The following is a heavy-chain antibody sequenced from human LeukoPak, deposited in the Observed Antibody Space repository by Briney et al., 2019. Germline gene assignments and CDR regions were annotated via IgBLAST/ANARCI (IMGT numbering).Heavy chain of an antibody. V-gene: IGHV3-30-3*01. CDR1: GFTFSSYA. CDR2: ISYDGSNK. Sequence: PGGFLRLSCAASGFTFSSYAMHWVRQAPGKGLEWVAVISYDGSNKYYADSVKGRFTISRDNSKNTLYLQMNSLRAEDTAVYYCARDYGAFDIWGQGTMVTVSS. CDR3: ARDYGAFDI. D-gene: IGHD3-10*01. J-gene: IGHJ3*02.